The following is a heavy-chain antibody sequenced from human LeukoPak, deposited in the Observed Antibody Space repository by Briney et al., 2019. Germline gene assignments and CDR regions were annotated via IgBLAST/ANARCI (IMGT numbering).Heavy chain of an antibody. CDR1: GYTFTSYG. D-gene: IGHD2-15*01. V-gene: IGHV1-18*01. Sequence: ASVKVSCKASGYTFTSYGISWVRQAPGQGLEWMGWISAYNGNTNYAQKLQGRVTMTTDTSTSTAYMELRSLRSDDTAVYYWAGSHRRGHYFDYWGQGTLVTVSS. J-gene: IGHJ4*02. CDR2: ISAYNGNT. CDR3: AGSHRRGHYFDY.